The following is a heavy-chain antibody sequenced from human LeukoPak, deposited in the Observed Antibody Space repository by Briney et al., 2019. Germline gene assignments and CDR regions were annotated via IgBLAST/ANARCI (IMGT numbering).Heavy chain of an antibody. CDR2: ISSSGSTI. D-gene: IGHD3-9*01. Sequence: GGSLRLSCAASGFTFSSYEMNWVRQAPGKGLEWVSYISSSGSTIYYADSVKGRFTISRDNAKNSLYLQMNSLRAEDTAVYYCARARRYFDWLFDYWGQGTLVTVSS. CDR1: GFTFSSYE. CDR3: ARARRYFDWLFDY. V-gene: IGHV3-48*03. J-gene: IGHJ4*02.